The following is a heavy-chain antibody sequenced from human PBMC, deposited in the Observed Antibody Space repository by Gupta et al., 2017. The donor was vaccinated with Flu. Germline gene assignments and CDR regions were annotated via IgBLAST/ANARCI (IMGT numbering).Heavy chain of an antibody. CDR3: VKNVGTMGPETWIDP. J-gene: IGHJ5*02. V-gene: IGHV3-20*03. Sequence: DYGMSWVRQVPGRGLEWVSGINEDGVDKKYADAGKGRFTIYRDNAKNDLYLQMNSLREEDTAIYYCVKNVGTMGPETWIDPWGQGTLVSVSS. CDR2: INEDGVDK. CDR1: DYG. D-gene: IGHD1-1*01.